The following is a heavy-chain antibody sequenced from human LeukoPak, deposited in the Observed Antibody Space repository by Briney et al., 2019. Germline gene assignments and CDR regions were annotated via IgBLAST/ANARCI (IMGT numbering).Heavy chain of an antibody. J-gene: IGHJ4*02. CDR2: ISTNGGST. V-gene: IGHV3-64*01. D-gene: IGHD3-10*01. CDR3: ARGFRYYGSGIDY. Sequence: PGGSLRLSCAASGFTFSEYSMLWVRQAPGKGLEYVSAISTNGGSTYYANSVKGRFTISRDDPKNTLDLQMGSLRPEDMAVYYCARGFRYYGSGIDYWGQGTLVTVSS. CDR1: GFTFSEYS.